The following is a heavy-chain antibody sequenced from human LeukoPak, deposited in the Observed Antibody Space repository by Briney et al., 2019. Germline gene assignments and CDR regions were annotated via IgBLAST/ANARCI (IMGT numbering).Heavy chain of an antibody. CDR3: ARGGANYDFWSGSHDY. Sequence: SETLSLTCAVYGGSFSGYYWSWIRQPPGKGLEWIGEINHSGSTNYNPSLKSRVTISVDTSKNQFSLKLSSVTAADTAVYYCARGGANYDFWSGSHDYWGQGTLVTVSS. D-gene: IGHD3-3*01. CDR1: GGSFSGYY. V-gene: IGHV4-34*01. CDR2: INHSGST. J-gene: IGHJ4*02.